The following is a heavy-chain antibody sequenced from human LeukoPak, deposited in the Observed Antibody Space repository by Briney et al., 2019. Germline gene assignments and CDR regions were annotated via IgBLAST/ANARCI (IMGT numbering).Heavy chain of an antibody. V-gene: IGHV4-59*01. CDR1: DGSITGYF. D-gene: IGHD2-2*01. CDR3: ARAGYCSSNNCLHYYGVDV. J-gene: IGHJ6*02. CDR2: IYYSGST. Sequence: SETLSLTCSVSDGSITGYFWSWIRQSPGKGLEWIGYIYYSGSTSYNPSLKSRVTISVDTSKNQFSLRLNSVTAADTAVYYCARAGYCSSNNCLHYYGVDVWGQGTTVTVSS.